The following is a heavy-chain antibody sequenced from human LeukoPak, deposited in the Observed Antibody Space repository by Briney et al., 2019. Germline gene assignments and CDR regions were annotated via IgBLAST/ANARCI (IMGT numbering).Heavy chain of an antibody. V-gene: IGHV1-2*02. J-gene: IGHJ4*02. D-gene: IGHD3-22*01. CDR1: GYTFTGYY. CDR3: ATDYYYDSSGSYYTVDY. Sequence: GASVKVSCKASGYTFTGYYIHWVRQAPGQGLEWMGWINPNSGGTNYAQKFQGRVTMTRDTSISTAYMELSSLRSEDTAVYYCATDYYYDSSGSYYTVDYWGQGTLVTVSS. CDR2: INPNSGGT.